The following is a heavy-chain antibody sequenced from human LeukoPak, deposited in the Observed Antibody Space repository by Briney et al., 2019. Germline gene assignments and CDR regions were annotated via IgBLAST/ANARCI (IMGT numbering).Heavy chain of an antibody. CDR2: IYHSGST. V-gene: IGHV4-4*02. J-gene: IGHJ6*02. CDR3: ARDFWAGPSYYYYYGMDV. CDR1: GGSISSSNW. D-gene: IGHD3/OR15-3a*01. Sequence: PSGTPSLTCAVSGGSISSSNWWSWVRQPPGKGLEWIGEIYHSGSTNYNPSLKSRVTISVDKSKNQFSLKLSSVTAADTAVYYCARDFWAGPSYYYYYGMDVWGQGTTVTVSS.